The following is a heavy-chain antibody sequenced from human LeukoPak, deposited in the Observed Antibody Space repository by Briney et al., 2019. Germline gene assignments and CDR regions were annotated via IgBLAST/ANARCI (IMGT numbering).Heavy chain of an antibody. D-gene: IGHD2-2*01. CDR1: GYTFTGYY. Sequence: ASVKVSCKASGYTFTGYYMHWVRQAPGQGLEWMGWINPNSGGTNYAQKFQGRVTMTRDTSISTAYVELSRLRSDDAAVYYCARESSCSSTSCYFRFDPWGQGTLVTVSS. V-gene: IGHV1-2*02. CDR2: INPNSGGT. J-gene: IGHJ5*02. CDR3: ARESSCSSTSCYFRFDP.